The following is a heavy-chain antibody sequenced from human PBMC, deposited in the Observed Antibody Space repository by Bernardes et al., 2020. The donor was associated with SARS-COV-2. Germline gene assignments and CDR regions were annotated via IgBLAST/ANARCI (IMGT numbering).Heavy chain of an antibody. Sequence: ASVKVSCKASGYTFTGYDIHWVRQAPGQGLEWMGWINPNSGGTIYALKFQGRVTMTRDTSISTAYMELSRLRSDDTAMYYCALPPSNYDRYGMDVWGQGTTVTV. CDR3: ALPPSNYDRYGMDV. J-gene: IGHJ6*02. CDR1: GYTFTGYD. CDR2: INPNSGGT. D-gene: IGHD3-22*01. V-gene: IGHV1-2*02.